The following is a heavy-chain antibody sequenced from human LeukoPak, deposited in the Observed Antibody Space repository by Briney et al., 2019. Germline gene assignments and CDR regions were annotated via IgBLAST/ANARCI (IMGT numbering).Heavy chain of an antibody. J-gene: IGHJ5*02. Sequence: GASVKVSCKASGYTFTDYYMHWVRQAPGQGLEWMGWINPNSGGTNYAQQFQGRVTMTRDTSISTTSMELSNLSSDDTAVYYCARGIAAPGGRWFDPWGQGTLVTVSS. CDR1: GYTFTDYY. CDR3: ARGIAAPGGRWFDP. V-gene: IGHV1-2*02. D-gene: IGHD6-13*01. CDR2: INPNSGGT.